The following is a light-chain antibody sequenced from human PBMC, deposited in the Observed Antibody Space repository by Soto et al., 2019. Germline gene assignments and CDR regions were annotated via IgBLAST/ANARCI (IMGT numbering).Light chain of an antibody. CDR2: KAS. CDR1: QGISSW. J-gene: IGKJ1*01. Sequence: DIQMTQSPSSLSASVRDRVTISCRGSQGISSWLAWYQQKPGKAPRLLIYKASSLASGVPSRFSGSGSGTEFTLTISSLQPDVFATYYCQQYRTFGQGTKVDIK. CDR3: QQYRT. V-gene: IGKV1-5*03.